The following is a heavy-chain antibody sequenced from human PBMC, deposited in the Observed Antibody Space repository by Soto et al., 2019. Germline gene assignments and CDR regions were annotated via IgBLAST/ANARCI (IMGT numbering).Heavy chain of an antibody. V-gene: IGHV1-69*08. Sequence: QVQLVQSGAEVKKPGSSVKVSCKASGGTFSSYTISWVRQAPGQGLEWMGRIIPILGIANYAQKFQGRVTITADKATSKAYMELSSVRSEDTAVYYCAREGDHGDPCDYWGQGTLVTVSS. D-gene: IGHD4-17*01. CDR2: IIPILGIA. CDR3: AREGDHGDPCDY. CDR1: GGTFSSYT. J-gene: IGHJ4*02.